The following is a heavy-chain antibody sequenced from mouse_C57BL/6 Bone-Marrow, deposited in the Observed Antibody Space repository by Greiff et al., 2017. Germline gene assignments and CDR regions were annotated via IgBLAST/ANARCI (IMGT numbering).Heavy chain of an antibody. CDR3: ARHEEGRLWSLNAMDY. Sequence: VKLMESGAELVKPGASVKLSCKASGYTFTEYTIHWVKQRSGQGLEWIGWFYPGSGSIKYNEKFKDKATLTADKSSSTVYMELSRLTSEDSAVYFCARHEEGRLWSLNAMDYWGQGTSVTVSS. J-gene: IGHJ4*01. CDR1: GYTFTEYT. CDR2: FYPGSGSI. D-gene: IGHD1-1*02. V-gene: IGHV1-62-2*01.